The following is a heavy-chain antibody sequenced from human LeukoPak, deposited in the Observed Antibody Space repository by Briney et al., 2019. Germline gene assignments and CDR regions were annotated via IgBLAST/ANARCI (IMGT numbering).Heavy chain of an antibody. V-gene: IGHV3-74*01. CDR2: ISADGSGT. CDR1: GFTFSNYW. D-gene: IGHD1-26*01. J-gene: IGHJ4*02. CDR3: AQVGATRY. Sequence: PGGALRLSCAASGFTFSNYWMHWVRQAPAKGLVWVSRISADGSGTNYADSVRGGCTISRDNAKNTLYLKMNRLRAEDTAVYHCAQVGATRYWGQGPLLRVSS.